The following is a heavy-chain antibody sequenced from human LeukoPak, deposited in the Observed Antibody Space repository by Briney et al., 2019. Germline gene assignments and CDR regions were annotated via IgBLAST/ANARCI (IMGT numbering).Heavy chain of an antibody. CDR1: GGSISSGSYY. Sequence: PSQTLSLTCTVSGGSISSGSYYWSWIRQPAGKGLEWIGRIYTSGSTNYNPSLKSRVPISVDTSKNQFSLKLSSVTAADTAVYYCARVVASSGWYEDYWGQGTLVTVSS. CDR2: IYTSGST. D-gene: IGHD6-19*01. CDR3: ARVVASSGWYEDY. J-gene: IGHJ4*02. V-gene: IGHV4-61*02.